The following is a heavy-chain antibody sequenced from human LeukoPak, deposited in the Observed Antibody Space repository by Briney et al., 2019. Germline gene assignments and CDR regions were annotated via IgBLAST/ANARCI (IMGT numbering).Heavy chain of an antibody. J-gene: IGHJ4*02. CDR3: ARHGMATIIN. CDR1: GGSIGWTSYY. CDR2: FYYNGST. D-gene: IGHD5-24*01. Sequence: PSETLSLTCTVSGGSIGWTSYYWGWIRQPPGKGLELIGSFYYNGSTYYSPSLKSRATISAETSKNQFSLKLSSVTAADTAVFYCARHGMATIINWGQGTLVTVSS. V-gene: IGHV4-39*01.